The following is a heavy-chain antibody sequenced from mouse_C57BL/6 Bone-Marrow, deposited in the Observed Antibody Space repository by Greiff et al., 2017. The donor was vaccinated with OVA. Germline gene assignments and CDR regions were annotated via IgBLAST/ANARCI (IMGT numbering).Heavy chain of an antibody. CDR3: ARERGDITTVSMYFDV. CDR2: IYPRSGNT. D-gene: IGHD1-1*01. CDR1: GYTFTSYG. J-gene: IGHJ1*03. V-gene: IGHV1-81*01. Sequence: QVQLQQSGAELARPGASVKLSCKASGYTFTSYGISWVKQRTGQGLEWIGEIYPRSGNTYYNEKFKGKATLTADKSSSTAYMELRSLTSEDTAVYFYARERGDITTVSMYFDVWGTGTTVTVSS.